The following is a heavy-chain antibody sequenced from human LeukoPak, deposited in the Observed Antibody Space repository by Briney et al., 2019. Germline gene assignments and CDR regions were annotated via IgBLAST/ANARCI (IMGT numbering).Heavy chain of an antibody. CDR2: VSSSSYYI. CDR3: ARDQSSVAGTTYNWFDP. V-gene: IGHV3-21*01. J-gene: IGHJ5*02. CDR1: GFTFSSYE. Sequence: GGSLRLSCAASGFTFSSYEMNWVRQAPGKGLEWVSSVSSSSYYIYYADSVKGRFTISRDNAKNSLYLQMNSLRAEDTAVYYCARDQSSVAGTTYNWFDPWGQGTLVTVSS. D-gene: IGHD6-19*01.